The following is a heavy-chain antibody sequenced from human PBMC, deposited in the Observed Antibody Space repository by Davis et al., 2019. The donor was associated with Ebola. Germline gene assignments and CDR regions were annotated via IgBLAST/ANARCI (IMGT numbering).Heavy chain of an antibody. V-gene: IGHV3-23*01. CDR3: AKDNKRGVVVAAVVDY. CDR1: GFTFSSYA. CDR2: NSGSGGST. D-gene: IGHD2-15*01. Sequence: GESLKISCAASGFTFSSYAMSWVRQAPGKGLEWVSANSGSGGSTYYADSVKGRFTISRDNSKNTLYLQMNSLRAEDTAVYYCAKDNKRGVVVAAVVDYWGQGTLVTVSS. J-gene: IGHJ4*02.